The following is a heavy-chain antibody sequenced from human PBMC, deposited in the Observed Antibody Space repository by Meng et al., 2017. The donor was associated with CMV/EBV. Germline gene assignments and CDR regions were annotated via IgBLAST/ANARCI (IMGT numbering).Heavy chain of an antibody. V-gene: IGHV4-4*07. D-gene: IGHD3-22*01. CDR1: GGSSSSYY. CDR2: IYTSGST. Sequence: QVQRQESGPGLVKPSETLYPTSTVSGGSSSSYYWSWSRQPAGKGLEWIGRIYTSGSTNYNPSLKSRVTMSVDTSKNQFSLKLSSVTAADTAVYYCARGGLYYYDSSGHFDYWGQGTLVTVSS. J-gene: IGHJ4*02. CDR3: ARGGLYYYDSSGHFDY.